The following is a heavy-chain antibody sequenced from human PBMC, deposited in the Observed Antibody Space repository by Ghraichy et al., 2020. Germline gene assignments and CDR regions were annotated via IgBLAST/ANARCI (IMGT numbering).Heavy chain of an antibody. Sequence: GGSLRLSCAASGFTFSSYSMNWVRQAPGKGLEWVSYISSSSSTIYYADSVKGRFTISRDNAKNSLYLQMNSLRDEDTAVYYCARVPSSGRAYYYGMDVWGQGTTVTVSS. CDR1: GFTFSSYS. CDR2: ISSSSSTI. D-gene: IGHD6-19*01. CDR3: ARVPSSGRAYYYGMDV. J-gene: IGHJ6*02. V-gene: IGHV3-48*02.